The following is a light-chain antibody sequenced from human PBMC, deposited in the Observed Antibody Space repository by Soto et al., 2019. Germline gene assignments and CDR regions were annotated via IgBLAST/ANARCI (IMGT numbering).Light chain of an antibody. CDR1: QSVSSSY. Sequence: EIVLTQSPGTPSLSPGERATLSCRASQSVSSSYLAWYQQKPGQAPRLLIYGASSRATGIPDRFSGSGSGTDFTLTISRLEPEDFVVYSCQQYGSSPRTFGQGTKLEIK. J-gene: IGKJ2*01. CDR3: QQYGSSPRT. V-gene: IGKV3-20*01. CDR2: GAS.